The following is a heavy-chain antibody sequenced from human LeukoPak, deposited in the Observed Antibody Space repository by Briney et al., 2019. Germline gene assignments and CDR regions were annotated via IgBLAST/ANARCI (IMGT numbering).Heavy chain of an antibody. D-gene: IGHD1-1*01. CDR2: LIPMFRTP. Sequence: SVTVSCKAAGGAFSSYAFGWVRQAPGQGLEWMGGLIPMFRTPNYAQKFLGRVTITTDESTSTAYMELTSLGADDTAAYYCARDSTGTTWQLDYWGQGTLVTVSS. V-gene: IGHV1-69*05. CDR1: GGAFSSYA. J-gene: IGHJ4*02. CDR3: ARDSTGTTWQLDY.